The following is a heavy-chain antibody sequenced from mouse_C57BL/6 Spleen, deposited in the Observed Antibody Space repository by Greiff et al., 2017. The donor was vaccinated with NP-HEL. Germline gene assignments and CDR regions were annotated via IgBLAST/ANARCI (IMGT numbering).Heavy chain of an antibody. CDR2: INPSSGYT. CDR1: GYTFTSYW. CDR3: ARYYYGSSWFAY. D-gene: IGHD1-1*01. V-gene: IGHV1-7*01. J-gene: IGHJ3*01. Sequence: QVQLKQSGAELVKPGASVKLSCKASGYTFTSYWMHWVKQRPGQGLEWIGYINPSSGYTKYNQKFKDKATLTADKSSSTAYMQLSSLTYEDSAVYYCARYYYGSSWFAYWGQGTLVTVSA.